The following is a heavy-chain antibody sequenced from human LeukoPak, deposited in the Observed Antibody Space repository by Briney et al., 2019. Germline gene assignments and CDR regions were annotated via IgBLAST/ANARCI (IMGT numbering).Heavy chain of an antibody. D-gene: IGHD4-23*01. J-gene: IGHJ4*02. Sequence: GGSLRLSCAASGFTFSNYAMNWVRQAPGRGLEWVSTISGSGGSTYYADSVKGRFTISRDNSKNTLYLQMNSLRAEDTAVYYCAKRFSTGVLSFDYWGQGTLVTVSS. CDR2: ISGSGGST. CDR1: GFTFSNYA. CDR3: AKRFSTGVLSFDY. V-gene: IGHV3-23*01.